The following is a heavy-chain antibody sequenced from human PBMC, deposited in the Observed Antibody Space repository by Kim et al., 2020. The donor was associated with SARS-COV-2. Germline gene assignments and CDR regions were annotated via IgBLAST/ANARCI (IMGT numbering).Heavy chain of an antibody. CDR3: ARNSSGAFDI. Sequence: NDFAASEKSRITINPDTAKNQCSRQLNSVTPEDTAVYYCARNSSGAFDIWGQGTMVTVSS. V-gene: IGHV6-1*01. D-gene: IGHD2-21*01. CDR2: N. J-gene: IGHJ3*02.